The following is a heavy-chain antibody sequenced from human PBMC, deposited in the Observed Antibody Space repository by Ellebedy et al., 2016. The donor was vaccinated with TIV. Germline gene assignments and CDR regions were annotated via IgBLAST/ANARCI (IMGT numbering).Heavy chain of an antibody. V-gene: IGHV4-34*01. Sequence: MPSETLSLTCGVSGASFSGSYWSYIRQTPGKGLEWIGEISLSGSPNYNPSLRGRVTMSLDTSKNNFSLNLTSVTAADTAVYYCATAVRDDWSLSLWGQGTQVTVSS. CDR3: ATAVRDDWSLSL. CDR2: ISLSGSP. CDR1: GASFSGSY. J-gene: IGHJ4*02. D-gene: IGHD3-9*01.